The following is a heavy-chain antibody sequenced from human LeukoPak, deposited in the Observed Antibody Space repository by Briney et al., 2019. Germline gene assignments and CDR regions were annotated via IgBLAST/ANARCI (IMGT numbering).Heavy chain of an antibody. V-gene: IGHV1-69*13. D-gene: IGHD2-2*01. J-gene: IGHJ4*02. CDR3: ARGVSTGYCSSTSCFSFDY. CDR2: IIPIFGTA. CDR1: GGTFRSYA. Sequence: GASVKVSCKASGGTFRSYAISWVRQAPAQGLEWMGGIIPIFGTANYAQKFQGRVTITADESTSTAYMDLSSLRSEDTAVYYCARGVSTGYCSSTSCFSFDYWGQGTLVTVSS.